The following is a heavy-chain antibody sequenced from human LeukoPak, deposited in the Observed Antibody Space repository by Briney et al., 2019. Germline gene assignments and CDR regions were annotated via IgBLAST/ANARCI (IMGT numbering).Heavy chain of an antibody. Sequence: GGSLRLSCAASGFTFSSYSMNWVRQAPGKGLEWVSSISSSSSYIYYADSVKGRFTISRDNAKNSLYLQMNSLRAGDTAVYYCAREYGGNSEPNWFDPWGQGTLVTVSS. CDR1: GFTFSSYS. CDR3: AREYGGNSEPNWFDP. D-gene: IGHD4-23*01. CDR2: ISSSSSYI. V-gene: IGHV3-21*01. J-gene: IGHJ5*02.